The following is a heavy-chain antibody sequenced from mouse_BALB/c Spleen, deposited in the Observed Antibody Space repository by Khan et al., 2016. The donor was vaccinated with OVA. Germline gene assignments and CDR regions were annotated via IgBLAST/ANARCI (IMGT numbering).Heavy chain of an antibody. Sequence: EVELVESGGDLVRPGGSLKLSCAASGFTFSAYGMSWVRQSPDKRLEWVATINSDGRYTYYPDSLKGRFIISRDNAKNTLYLQMRSLKSEDTAMYYCASHLSGSFAYWGQGTLVTVSA. CDR3: ASHLSGSFAY. J-gene: IGHJ3*01. CDR2: INSDGRYT. CDR1: GFTFSAYG. D-gene: IGHD1-3*01. V-gene: IGHV5-6*01.